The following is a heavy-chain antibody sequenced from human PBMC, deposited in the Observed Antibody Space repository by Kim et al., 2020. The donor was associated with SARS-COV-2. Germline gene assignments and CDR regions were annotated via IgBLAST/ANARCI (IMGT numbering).Heavy chain of an antibody. J-gene: IGHJ3*02. CDR2: ISYDGSNK. CDR3: PKAYKYYYYSSGRLSAFDT. D-gene: IGHD3-22*01. V-gene: IGHV3-30*18. Sequence: LSLTCAASGFTFSSYGMHWVREAPGKGLGWVAVISYDGSNKHYADSVKGRFTISRDNSKNTLYLQMNSLRAEDTAVYYCPKAYKYYYYSSGRLSAFDTWGQGTMVTVSS. CDR1: GFTFSSYG.